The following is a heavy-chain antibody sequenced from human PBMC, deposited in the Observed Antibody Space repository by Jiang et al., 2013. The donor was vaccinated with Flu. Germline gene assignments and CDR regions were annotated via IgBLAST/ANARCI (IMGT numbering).Heavy chain of an antibody. CDR1: GGSISRSPYY. CDR2: ISYGGSP. J-gene: IGHJ4*02. V-gene: IGHV4-39*01. D-gene: IGHD1-1*01. CDR3: ARRGTTGSTPLDY. Sequence: GLVKPSETLSLTCTVSGGSISRSPYYWGWVRQPPGKGLEWIGSISYGGSPYYNPSLKSRVTISVDTSKYQFSLRLRSVTAADTAVYYCARRGTTGSTPLDYWGQGTLVTVSS.